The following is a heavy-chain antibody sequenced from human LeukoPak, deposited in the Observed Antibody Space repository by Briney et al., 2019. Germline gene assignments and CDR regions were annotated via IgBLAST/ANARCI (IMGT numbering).Heavy chain of an antibody. D-gene: IGHD3-22*01. Sequence: SETLSLTCTVSGGSISNYYWTWIRQPAGKGLEWIGRVYTTGTTNYNPSLKSRVTMSVDTSENQFSLKLSSVTAADTAVYFCARGPYSYDSSGAFDIWGQGTMVTVSS. J-gene: IGHJ3*02. CDR3: ARGPYSYDSSGAFDI. V-gene: IGHV4-4*07. CDR2: VYTTGTT. CDR1: GGSISNYY.